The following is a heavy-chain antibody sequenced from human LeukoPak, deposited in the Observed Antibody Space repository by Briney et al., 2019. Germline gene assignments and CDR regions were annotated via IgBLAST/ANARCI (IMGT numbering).Heavy chain of an antibody. Sequence: GGSLRLSCAASGFTFSSYSMNWVRQAPGKGLEWVSSISSSSSYIYYADSVKGRFTISRDNAKNSLYLQMNSLRAEDTAVYYCARGGAVAGTNGGYWGQGTLVTVSS. CDR2: ISSSSSYI. CDR3: ARGGAVAGTNGGY. J-gene: IGHJ4*02. D-gene: IGHD6-19*01. V-gene: IGHV3-21*01. CDR1: GFTFSSYS.